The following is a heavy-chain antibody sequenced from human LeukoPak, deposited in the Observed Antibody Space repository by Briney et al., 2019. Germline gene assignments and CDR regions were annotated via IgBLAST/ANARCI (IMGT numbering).Heavy chain of an antibody. CDR3: ARDLLTTVVTRDAFDI. CDR1: GYTFTSYY. D-gene: IGHD4-23*01. J-gene: IGHJ3*02. Sequence: AASVKVSCKASGYTFTSYYMHWVRQAPGQGLEWMGIINPSGGSTSYAQKFQGRVTMTRDMSTSTVYMELSSLRSEDTAVYYCARDLLTTVVTRDAFDIWGQGTMVTVSS. V-gene: IGHV1-46*01. CDR2: INPSGGST.